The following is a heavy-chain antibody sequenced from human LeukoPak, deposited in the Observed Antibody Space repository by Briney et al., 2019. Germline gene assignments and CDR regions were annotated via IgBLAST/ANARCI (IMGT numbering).Heavy chain of an antibody. CDR1: GYSISSGYY. CDR3: ARAPHGPEDYDSSGYFDY. CDR2: IYYSGST. V-gene: IGHV4-38-2*02. Sequence: SETLSLTCTVSGYSISSGYYWGWIRQPPGKGLEWIGSIYYSGSTYYNPSLKSRVTISVDTSKNQFSLKLSSVTAADTAVYYCARAPHGPEDYDSSGYFDYWGQGTLVTVSS. J-gene: IGHJ4*02. D-gene: IGHD3-22*01.